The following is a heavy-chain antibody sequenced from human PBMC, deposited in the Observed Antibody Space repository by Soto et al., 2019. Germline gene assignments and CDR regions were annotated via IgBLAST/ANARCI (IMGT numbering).Heavy chain of an antibody. V-gene: IGHV1-69*13. D-gene: IGHD2-2*02. Sequence: SVKVSCKASGGTFSSYAISWVRQAPGQGLEWMGGIIPIFGTANYAQKFQGRVTITADESTSTAYTELSSLRSEDTAVYYCARDEYCSSTSCYKGYGMDVWGQGTTVTVSS. CDR1: GGTFSSYA. J-gene: IGHJ6*02. CDR3: ARDEYCSSTSCYKGYGMDV. CDR2: IIPIFGTA.